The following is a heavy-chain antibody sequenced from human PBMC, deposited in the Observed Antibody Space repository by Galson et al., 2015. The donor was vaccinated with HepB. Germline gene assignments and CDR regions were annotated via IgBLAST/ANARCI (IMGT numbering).Heavy chain of an antibody. CDR3: ARDETYGVVVIAGPVDY. J-gene: IGHJ4*02. D-gene: IGHD2-21*01. Sequence: SVKVSCKASGYTFTGYYMHWVRQAPGQGLEWMGWINPNSGGTNYAQKFQGRVTMTRDTSISTAYMELSRLRSDDTAVYYCARDETYGVVVIAGPVDYWGQGTLVTVSS. CDR1: GYTFTGYY. CDR2: INPNSGGT. V-gene: IGHV1-2*02.